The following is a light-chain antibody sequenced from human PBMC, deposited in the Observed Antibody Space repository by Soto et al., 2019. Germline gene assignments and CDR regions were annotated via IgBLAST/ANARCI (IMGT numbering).Light chain of an antibody. J-gene: IGKJ4*01. CDR3: QNYDSAPPAGT. V-gene: IGKV1-27*01. Sequence: DFQMTQSPSSLSASVGDRVTITCRASEGNNNHLAWFQQKPGKVPKVLIYAASTLQSGVPSRFSGSGSGTDFTLTISSLLPEDVATYYCQNYDSAPPAGTFGGGTKVEIK. CDR1: EGNNNH. CDR2: AAS.